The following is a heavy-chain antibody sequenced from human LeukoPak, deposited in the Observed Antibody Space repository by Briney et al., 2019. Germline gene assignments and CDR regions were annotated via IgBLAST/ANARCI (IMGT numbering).Heavy chain of an antibody. CDR2: IYYSGST. D-gene: IGHD5-12*01. V-gene: IGHV4-61*01. J-gene: IGHJ4*02. Sequence: SETLSLTCTVSGGSVSSGSYYWSWIRQPPGKGLEWIGYIYYSGSTNYNPSLKSRVTISVDTFKNQFSLKLSSVTTADTAVYYCARYIVATNYLDYWGQGTLVTVSS. CDR3: ARYIVATNYLDY. CDR1: GGSVSSGSYY.